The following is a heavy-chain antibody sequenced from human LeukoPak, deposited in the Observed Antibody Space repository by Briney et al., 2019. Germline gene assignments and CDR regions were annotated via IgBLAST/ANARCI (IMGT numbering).Heavy chain of an antibody. CDR1: DYTFTSYG. D-gene: IGHD3-10*01. J-gene: IGHJ5*02. CDR2: ISAYNGNT. CDR3: ARKYYGSGSYYWFDP. Sequence: ASVKVSCKASDYTFTSYGISWVRQAPGQGLEWMGWISAYNGNTNYAQKLQGRVTMTTDTSTSTAYMELRSLRSDDTAVYYCARKYYGSGSYYWFDPWGQGTLVTVSS. V-gene: IGHV1-18*01.